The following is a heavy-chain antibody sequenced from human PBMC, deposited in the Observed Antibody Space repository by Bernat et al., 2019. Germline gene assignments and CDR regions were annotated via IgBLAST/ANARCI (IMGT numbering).Heavy chain of an antibody. V-gene: IGHV3-23*01. CDR1: GFTFSSYA. J-gene: IGHJ3*02. CDR3: AKDIRSNEPLLDGSGGPPDAFDI. D-gene: IGHD3-10*01. CDR2: ISGSGGST. Sequence: EVQLLESGGGLVQSGGSLRLSCAASGFTFSSYAMSWVRQAPGKGLEWVSAISGSGGSTYYAASVKGRFTISRDNSKNTLYLQMNSLRAEDTAVYYCAKDIRSNEPLLDGSGGPPDAFDIWGQGTMVTVSS.